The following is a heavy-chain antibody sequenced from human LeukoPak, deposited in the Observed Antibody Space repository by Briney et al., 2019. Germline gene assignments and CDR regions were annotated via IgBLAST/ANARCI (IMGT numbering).Heavy chain of an antibody. CDR2: IYYTVHT. CDR1: GDSISSSSHY. J-gene: IGHJ5*02. CDR3: ARLTNFYGSGGAFDP. D-gene: IGHD3-10*01. V-gene: IGHV4-39*07. Sequence: SETLSLTCVVSGDSISSSSHYWGRVRQPPGKGPVRIGNIYYTVHTFYNPSLKSPLTMSLDTSKKHFSLKLSSVPAADTAVYYCARLTNFYGSGGAFDPWGQGTLVTVSS.